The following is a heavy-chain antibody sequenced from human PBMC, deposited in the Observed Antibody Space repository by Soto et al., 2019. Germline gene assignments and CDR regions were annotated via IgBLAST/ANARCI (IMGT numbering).Heavy chain of an antibody. CDR1: GYSFTSYW. D-gene: IGHD3-10*01. J-gene: IGHJ6*03. CDR3: ARGGFGSGSYYDTYYYYYMDV. Sequence: GESLKISCKGSGYSFTSYWIGWVRQMPGKGLEWMGIIYPGDSDTRYSPSFQGQVTISADKSISTAYLQWSSLKASDTAMYYCARGGFGSGSYYDTYYYYYMDVWGKGTTVTVSS. V-gene: IGHV5-51*01. CDR2: IYPGDSDT.